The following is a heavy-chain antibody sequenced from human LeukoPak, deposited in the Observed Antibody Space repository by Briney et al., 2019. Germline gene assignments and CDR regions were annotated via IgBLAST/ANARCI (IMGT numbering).Heavy chain of an antibody. V-gene: IGHV4-39*01. J-gene: IGHJ6*02. CDR1: GGSISSSSYY. Sequence: SETLSLTCTVSGGSISSSSYYWGWIRQPPGKGLEWIGSIYYSGSTYYNPSLKSRVTISVDTSKNQFSLKLSSVTAADTAVYYCARQGTGDTHYYYYGMDVWGQGTTVAVSS. D-gene: IGHD7-27*01. CDR2: IYYSGST. CDR3: ARQGTGDTHYYYYGMDV.